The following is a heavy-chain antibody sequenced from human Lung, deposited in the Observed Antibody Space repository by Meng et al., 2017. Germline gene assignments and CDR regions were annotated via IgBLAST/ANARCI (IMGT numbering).Heavy chain of an antibody. D-gene: IGHD4-11*01. J-gene: IGHJ4*02. CDR1: GGSFRDYY. V-gene: IGHV4-34*01. Sequence: GQLQQWGPGLLKPSEPLSLPCVVSGGSFRDYYWSWIRQPPGKGLEWIGEINHSGSTNYNPSLESRATIAVDTSQNNLSLKLSSVTAADSAVYYCARGPTTMAHDFDYWGQGTLVTVSS. CDR2: INHSGST. CDR3: ARGPTTMAHDFDY.